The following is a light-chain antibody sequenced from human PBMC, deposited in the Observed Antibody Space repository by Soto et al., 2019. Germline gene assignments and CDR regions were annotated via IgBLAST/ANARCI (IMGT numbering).Light chain of an antibody. J-gene: IGLJ3*02. Sequence: QSVLTQPASVSGSPGQSITISGTGDRTDVGKYNLVSWYQQHPGTAPKLILFEVNKRPSVVSHRFSGSKSGNTASLTISGLQAEDESDYYCCSYAGTRTWVFGGGTKVTAL. CDR2: EVN. CDR3: CSYAGTRTWV. CDR1: RTDVGKYNL. V-gene: IGLV2-23*02.